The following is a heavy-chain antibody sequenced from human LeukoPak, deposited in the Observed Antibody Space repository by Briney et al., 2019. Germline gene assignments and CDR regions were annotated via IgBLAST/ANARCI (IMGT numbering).Heavy chain of an antibody. D-gene: IGHD4-17*01. CDR1: GGTFSSYA. Sequence: SVKVSCKASGGTFSSYAISWVRQAPGQGREWMGGIIPIFGTANYAQKFQGRVTITADESTSTAYMELSSLRSEDTAVYYCARSLTTVKGDFDYWGQGTLVTVSS. J-gene: IGHJ4*02. V-gene: IGHV1-69*01. CDR3: ARSLTTVKGDFDY. CDR2: IIPIFGTA.